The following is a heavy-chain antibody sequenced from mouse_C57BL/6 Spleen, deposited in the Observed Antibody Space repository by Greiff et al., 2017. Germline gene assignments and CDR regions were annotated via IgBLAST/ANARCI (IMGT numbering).Heavy chain of an antibody. CDR2: INPNNGGT. V-gene: IGHV1-18*01. CDR1: GYTFTDYN. Sequence: VQLQQSGPELVKPGASVKIPCKASGYTFTDYNMDWVKQSHGKSLEWIGDINPNNGGTNYNQKFKGKATLTVDTSSSTAYMELRSLTSEDTAVYYGARGGGYEDYAKDYWGQGASVTVAS. CDR3: ARGGGYEDYAKDY. D-gene: IGHD2-2*01. J-gene: IGHJ4*01.